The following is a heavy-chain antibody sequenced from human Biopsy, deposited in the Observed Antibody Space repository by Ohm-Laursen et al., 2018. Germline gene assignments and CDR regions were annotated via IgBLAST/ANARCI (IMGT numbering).Heavy chain of an antibody. V-gene: IGHV1-8*01. J-gene: IGHJ4*02. CDR2: MSPNTGNT. CDR3: ARWETTLGRSLDS. CDR1: GYTFTSHD. Sequence: SVKVSCKASGYTFTSHDINWVRQATGHGLEWMGWMSPNTGNTVYAQRFQDRVTMTSDTSTGTAYMELTSLTSDDTAVYFCARWETTLGRSLDSWGQGTLVAVSS. D-gene: IGHD1-26*01.